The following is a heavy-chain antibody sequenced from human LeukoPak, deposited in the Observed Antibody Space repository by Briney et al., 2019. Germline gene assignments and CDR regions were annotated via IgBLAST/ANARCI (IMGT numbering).Heavy chain of an antibody. CDR2: MNPNSGNT. V-gene: IGHV1-8*01. J-gene: IGHJ6*03. D-gene: IGHD6-19*01. Sequence: ASVKVSCKASGYTFTSYDINWVRQATGQGLEWMGWMNPNSGNTGYAQKFQGRVTMTRNTSISTAYMELSSLRSEDTAVYYCARGPIAVAGTHMDVWGKGTTVTISS. CDR1: GYTFTSYD. CDR3: ARGPIAVAGTHMDV.